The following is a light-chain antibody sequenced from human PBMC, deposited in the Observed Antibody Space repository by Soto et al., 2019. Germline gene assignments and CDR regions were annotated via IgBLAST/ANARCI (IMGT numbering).Light chain of an antibody. J-gene: IGLJ1*01. CDR2: DVS. Sequence: QSALTQPPSASGSPGQSVTISCTGTSSDVGRYNYVSWYQHHPGKAPKLIIYDVSQRPSGVPDRFSGSKSGNTASLTVSGLQAEDEADYYCASYTSSSSYVFGTGTKVTVL. CDR3: ASYTSSSSYV. CDR1: SSDVGRYNY. V-gene: IGLV2-8*01.